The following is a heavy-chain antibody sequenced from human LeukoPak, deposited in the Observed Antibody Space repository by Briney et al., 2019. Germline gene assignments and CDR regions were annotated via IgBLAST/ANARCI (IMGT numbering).Heavy chain of an antibody. CDR2: IIPIFGTA. D-gene: IGHD6-13*01. CDR3: ASGIAAAGDGDWFDP. V-gene: IGHV1-69*06. CDR1: GGTFSSYA. J-gene: IGHJ5*02. Sequence: SVKVSCKASGGTFSSYAISWVRQAPGQGLEWMGGIIPIFGTANYAQKFQGRVTITADKSTSTAYMELSSLRSEDTAVYYCASGIAAAGDGDWFDPWGQGTLVTVSA.